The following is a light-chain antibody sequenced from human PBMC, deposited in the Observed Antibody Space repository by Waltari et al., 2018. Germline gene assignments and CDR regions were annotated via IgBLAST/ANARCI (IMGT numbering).Light chain of an antibody. CDR3: QQYYSIPIT. CDR2: WAS. V-gene: IGKV4-1*01. J-gene: IGKJ5*01. CDR1: ASVLYSSHNKNS. Sequence: DIVMTQSPDSLAVSLGEMATIHCKSHASVLYSSHNKNSLAWYQQKPGQPPKLLIYWASTRESGVPDRFSGSGSGTDFTLTITSLQAEDVALYYCQQYYSIPITFGQGTRLEIK.